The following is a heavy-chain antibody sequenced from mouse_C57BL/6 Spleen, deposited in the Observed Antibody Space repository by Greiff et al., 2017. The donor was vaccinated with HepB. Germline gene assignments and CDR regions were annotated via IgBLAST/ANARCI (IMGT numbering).Heavy chain of an antibody. CDR2: ISYDGSN. CDR1: GYSITSGYY. J-gene: IGHJ2*01. V-gene: IGHV3-6*01. D-gene: IGHD2-5*01. CDR3: ARGTSYYSNFDY. Sequence: EVKLMESGPGLVKPSPSLSLTCSVTGYSITSGYYWNWIRQFPGNKLEWMGYISYDGSNNYNPSLKNRISITRDTSKNQFFLKLNSVTTEDTATYYCARGTSYYSNFDYWGQGTTLTVSS.